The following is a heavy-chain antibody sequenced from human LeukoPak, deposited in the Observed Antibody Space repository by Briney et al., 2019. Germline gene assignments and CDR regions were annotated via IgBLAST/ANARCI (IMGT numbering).Heavy chain of an antibody. Sequence: GGSLRLSCAASGFTFSSYEMNWVRQAPGKGLKWFTYFSSSVLTIYYADSVKGRFTISRDNAKNSLYLQMNSLIAEATSGYYFSRDFTSYDFWSGYYYYYYMDVWGKGTTFTVSS. CDR1: GFTFSSYE. CDR2: FSSSVLTI. V-gene: IGHV3-48*03. CDR3: SRDFTSYDFWSGYYYYYYMDV. D-gene: IGHD3-3*01. J-gene: IGHJ6*03.